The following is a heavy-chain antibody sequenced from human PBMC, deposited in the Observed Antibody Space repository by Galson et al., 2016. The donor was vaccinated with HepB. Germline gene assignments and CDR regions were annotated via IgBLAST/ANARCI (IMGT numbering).Heavy chain of an antibody. CDR1: GFSVSSSY. CDR2: IYSGGST. D-gene: IGHD1-26*01. CDR3: ARGLVGSNTCFDS. Sequence: SLRLSYAPSGFSVSSSYMTWVRPPPGKGLEWVSVIYSGGSTYYTDSVKGRFTISRHRSMNTLYLQMNSLRHEDTAVYGCARGLVGSNTCFDSWGQGTLVAVSS. V-gene: IGHV3-53*04. J-gene: IGHJ4*02.